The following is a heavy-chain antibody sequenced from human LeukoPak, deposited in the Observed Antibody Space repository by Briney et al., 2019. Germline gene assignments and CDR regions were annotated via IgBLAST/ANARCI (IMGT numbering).Heavy chain of an antibody. J-gene: IGHJ4*02. D-gene: IGHD3-22*01. V-gene: IGHV4-30-2*01. CDR2: IYHSGST. CDR3: AALYDSSGYYYAFDY. CDR1: GGSISSGGYS. Sequence: PSQTLSLTCAVSGGSISSGGYSWSWIRQPPGKGLEWIGYIYHSGSTYYNPSLKSRVTISVDRSKNQFSLELSSVTAADTAVYYCAALYDSSGYYYAFDYWDQGTLVTVSS.